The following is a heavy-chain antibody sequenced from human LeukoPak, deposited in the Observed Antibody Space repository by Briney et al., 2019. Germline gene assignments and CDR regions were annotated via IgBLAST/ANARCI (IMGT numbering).Heavy chain of an antibody. Sequence: GASVKVSCKASGYTFTGYYMHWVRQAPGQGLEWMGWINPNSGGTNYAQKFQGRVTMTRDTSISTAYMELSRLRSDDTAVYYCARGYNWNDGWYDAFDIWGQGTMVTVSS. D-gene: IGHD1-1*01. V-gene: IGHV1-2*02. CDR2: INPNSGGT. CDR1: GYTFTGYY. CDR3: ARGYNWNDGWYDAFDI. J-gene: IGHJ3*02.